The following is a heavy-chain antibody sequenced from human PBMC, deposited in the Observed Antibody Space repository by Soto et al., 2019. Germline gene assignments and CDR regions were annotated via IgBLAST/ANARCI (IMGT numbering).Heavy chain of an antibody. D-gene: IGHD6-6*01. V-gene: IGHV3-48*01. J-gene: IGHJ5*02. CDR3: ASLTSSPYNWFDP. CDR1: GFTFSSYS. CDR2: ISSSSSTI. Sequence: GGSLRLSCAASGFTFSSYSMNWVRQAPGKGLEWVSYISSSSSTIYYADSVKGRFAISRDNAKNSLYLQMNSLRAEDTAVYYCASLTSSPYNWFDPWGQGTLVTVSS.